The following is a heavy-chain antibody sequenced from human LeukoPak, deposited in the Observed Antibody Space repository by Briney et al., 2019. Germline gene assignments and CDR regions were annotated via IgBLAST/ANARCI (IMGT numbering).Heavy chain of an antibody. D-gene: IGHD3-10*01. CDR1: GYTFTSYD. V-gene: IGHV1-8*01. J-gene: IGHJ1*01. CDR3: ARAGDSDTYYCPFQH. Sequence: ASVKVSCKASGYTFTSYDINWVRQATGQGLEWMGWMNPNSGNTGYAQKFQGRVTMTRNTSISTAYMELSSLRSEDTAVYYCARAGDSDTYYCPFQHWGQGTLVTVSS. CDR2: MNPNSGNT.